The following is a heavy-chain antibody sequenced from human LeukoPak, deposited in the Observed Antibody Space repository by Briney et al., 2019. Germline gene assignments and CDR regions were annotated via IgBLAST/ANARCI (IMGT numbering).Heavy chain of an antibody. J-gene: IGHJ4*02. CDR2: IYYSGST. D-gene: IGHD2-21*02. V-gene: IGHV4-39*01. Sequence: SETPSLTCTVSGGSISSSSYYWGWIRQPPGKGLEWIGSIYYSGSTYYNPSLKSRVTISVDTSKNQFSLKLSSVTAADTAVYYCARSPYCGGDCYSDYWGQGTLVTVSS. CDR1: GGSISSSSYY. CDR3: ARSPYCGGDCYSDY.